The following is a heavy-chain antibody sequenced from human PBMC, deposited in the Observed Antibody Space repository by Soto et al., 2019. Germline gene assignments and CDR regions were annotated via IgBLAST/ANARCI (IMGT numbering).Heavy chain of an antibody. V-gene: IGHV1-8*01. CDR1: GYTFTSYD. CDR2: MNPNSGNT. J-gene: IGHJ6*02. Sequence: QVQLVQSGAEVKKPGASVKVSCKASGYTFTSYDINWVRQATGQGLEWMGWMNPNSGNTGYAQKFQGRVTMTRNTSISTGYMELSSLRSEDTAVYYCAGWPDGYCYFGMEVWGQGTTVTVSS. CDR3: AGWPDGYCYFGMEV.